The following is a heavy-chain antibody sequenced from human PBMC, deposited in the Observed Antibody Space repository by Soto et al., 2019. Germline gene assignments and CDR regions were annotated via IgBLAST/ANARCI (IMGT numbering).Heavy chain of an antibody. Sequence: PPETLSHTCTVAGGSISRYCWSWIRQPVVKGLEWIGRIYTSGSTNYNPSLKSRVTMSVDTSKNQFSLKLSSVTAADTAVYYCARFIISWGSYFDYWGQGTLVTVS. D-gene: IGHD3-16*01. CDR3: ARFIISWGSYFDY. V-gene: IGHV4-4*07. CDR1: GGSISRYC. J-gene: IGHJ4*02. CDR2: IYTSGST.